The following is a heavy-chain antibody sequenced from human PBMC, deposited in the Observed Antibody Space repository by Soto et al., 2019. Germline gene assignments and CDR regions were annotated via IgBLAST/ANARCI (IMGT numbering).Heavy chain of an antibody. D-gene: IGHD3-22*01. V-gene: IGHV3-64D*06. CDR3: VKGGDYYDSSGYYGPFDY. Sequence: GGSLRLSCSASGFTFSSYAMHWVRQAPGKGLEYVSAISSNGGSTYYADSVKCRFTISRDNSKNTLYLQMSSLRAEDSAVYYCVKGGDYYDSSGYYGPFDYWGQGTLVTFSS. CDR1: GFTFSSYA. J-gene: IGHJ4*02. CDR2: ISSNGGST.